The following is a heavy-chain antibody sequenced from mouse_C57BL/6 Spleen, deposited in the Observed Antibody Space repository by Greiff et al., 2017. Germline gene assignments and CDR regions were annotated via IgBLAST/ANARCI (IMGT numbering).Heavy chain of an antibody. CDR1: GYSFTSYY. D-gene: IGHD6-5*01. CDR2: IYPGSGNT. V-gene: IGHV1-66*01. Sequence: QVQLQQSGPELVKPGASVKISCKASGYSFTSYYIHWVKQRPGQGLEWIGWIYPGSGNTKYTEKFKGKATLTADTSSSTAYMQLSSLTSEDSAVYYCARYAYAMDYWGQGTSVTVSS. CDR3: ARYAYAMDY. J-gene: IGHJ4*01.